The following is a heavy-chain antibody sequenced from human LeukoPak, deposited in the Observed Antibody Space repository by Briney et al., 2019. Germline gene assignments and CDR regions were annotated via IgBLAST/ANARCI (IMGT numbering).Heavy chain of an antibody. Sequence: SETLSLTCAVYGGSFRGYYWSWIRQPPGKGLEWIGEINHSGSTDYNPSLKSRVTISVDTSNNQFSLKLSSVTAADTAVYYCASSPWLSHRPXGQGTLVTVSS. D-gene: IGHD6-19*01. CDR3: ASSPWLSHRP. CDR2: INHSGST. J-gene: IGHJ5*02. V-gene: IGHV4-34*01. CDR1: GGSFRGYY.